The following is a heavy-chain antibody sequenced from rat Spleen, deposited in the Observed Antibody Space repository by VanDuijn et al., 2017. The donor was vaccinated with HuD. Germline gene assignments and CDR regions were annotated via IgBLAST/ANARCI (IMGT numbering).Heavy chain of an antibody. J-gene: IGHJ2*01. D-gene: IGHD1-12*03. CDR2: IIYDGSAA. CDR1: GFTFSDYA. V-gene: IGHV5-17*01. CDR3: ARHQGGYYPFDY. Sequence: EVQLVESGGGLVQPGRSLKLSCAASGFTFSDYAMAWVRQTPKKGLEWVATIIYDGSAAYYRDSVKGRFTISRDNAENTLYLQVDSQRSEDTATYYCARHQGGYYPFDYWGQGVMVTVSS.